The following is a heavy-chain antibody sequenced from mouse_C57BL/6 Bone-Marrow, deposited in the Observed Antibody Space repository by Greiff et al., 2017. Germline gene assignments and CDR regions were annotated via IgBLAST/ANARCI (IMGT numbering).Heavy chain of an antibody. CDR2: IDPSDSYP. Sequence: VQLQQPGAELVKPGASVKLSCKASGYTFPSYWMQWVKQRPGQGLEWIGEIDPSDSYPNSNQKFKGKATLTVDTSSSPAYMQLSSLTSEDSAVYYCARDGYYYAMDYWGQGTSVTVSS. D-gene: IGHD2-3*01. CDR1: GYTFPSYW. J-gene: IGHJ4*01. V-gene: IGHV1-50*01. CDR3: ARDGYYYAMDY.